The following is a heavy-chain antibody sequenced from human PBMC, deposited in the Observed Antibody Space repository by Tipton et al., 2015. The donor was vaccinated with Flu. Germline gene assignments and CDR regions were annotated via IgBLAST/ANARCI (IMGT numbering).Heavy chain of an antibody. CDR1: GGSISSYY. CDR2: IYTSGST. D-gene: IGHD1-26*01. V-gene: IGHV4-4*07. CDR3: ARTTDPYSWDGLGY. J-gene: IGHJ4*02. Sequence: TLSLTCTVSGGSISSYYWSWIRQPAGKGLEWIGRIYTSGSTNYNPSLKSRVTMSVDTSKNQFSLKLSSVTAADTAVYYCARTTDPYSWDGLGYWGQGTLVTVSS.